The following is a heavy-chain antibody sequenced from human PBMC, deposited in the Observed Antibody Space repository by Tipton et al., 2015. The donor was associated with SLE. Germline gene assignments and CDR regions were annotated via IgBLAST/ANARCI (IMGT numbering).Heavy chain of an antibody. CDR3: ARYIVVVRGFDY. CDR2: INHSGST. D-gene: IGHD2-21*01. V-gene: IGHV4-34*01. J-gene: IGHJ4*02. CDR1: GGSFSGYY. Sequence: TLSLTCAVYGGSFSGYYWSWIRQPPGKGLEWIGEINHSGSTNYNPSLKSRVTISVDTSKNQFSLKLSSVTAADTAVYYCARYIVVVRGFDYWGQGTLVTVSS.